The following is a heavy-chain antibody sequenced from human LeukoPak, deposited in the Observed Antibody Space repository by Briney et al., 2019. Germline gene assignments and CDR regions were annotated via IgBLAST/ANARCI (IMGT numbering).Heavy chain of an antibody. CDR1: GFTFSSYG. D-gene: IGHD3-9*01. J-gene: IGHJ4*02. CDR3: ARGSPYYDILTGYTFDY. Sequence: GGSLRLSCAASGFTFSSYGMHWVRQAPGKGLEWVVVIWYDGSNKYYADSVKGRFTISRDNSKNTPYLQMNSLRAEDTAVYYCARGSPYYDILTGYTFDYWGQGTLVTVSS. CDR2: IWYDGSNK. V-gene: IGHV3-33*01.